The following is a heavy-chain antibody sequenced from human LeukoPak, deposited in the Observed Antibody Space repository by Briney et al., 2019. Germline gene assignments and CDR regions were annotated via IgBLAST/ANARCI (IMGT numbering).Heavy chain of an antibody. CDR1: GFTFSSYS. J-gene: IGHJ4*02. V-gene: IGHV3-21*01. CDR2: ISSSSSYI. D-gene: IGHD6-19*01. CDR3: ARDRIAVAGTIFDY. Sequence: PGGSLRLSCAASGFTFSSYSMSWVRQAPGKGLEWVSSISSSSSYIYYADSVKGRFTISRDNAKNSLYLQMNSLRAEDTAVYYCARDRIAVAGTIFDYWGQGTLVTVSS.